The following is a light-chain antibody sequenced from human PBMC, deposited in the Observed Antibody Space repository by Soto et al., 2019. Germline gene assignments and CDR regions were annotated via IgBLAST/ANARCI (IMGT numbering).Light chain of an antibody. J-gene: IGKJ3*01. CDR3: QQDYNLFT. V-gene: IGKV3D-7*01. CDR1: QSVGSSY. CDR2: GAS. Sequence: EIVMTQSPATLSLSPGERATLSCRASQSVGSSYLSWYQQKPGQAPRLLIYGASTRATGIPARFSGSGSGTDFTLTISSLQPEDFAVYYCQQDYNLFTFGPGTKVDIK.